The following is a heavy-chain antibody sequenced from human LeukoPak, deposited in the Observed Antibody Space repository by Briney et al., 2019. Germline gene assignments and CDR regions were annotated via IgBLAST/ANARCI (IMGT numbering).Heavy chain of an antibody. CDR1: GYSFTSYW. J-gene: IGHJ5*02. Sequence: GESLKISCKGSGYSFTSYWIGWVRQMPGKGRGWMGIIYPGDSDIRYSPSFQGQVTISADKSLSTAYLQWSSLKASDTAMYYRARQRGLGYCSGGSCLVNWFDPWGQGTLVTVSS. V-gene: IGHV5-51*01. CDR2: IYPGDSDI. CDR3: ARQRGLGYCSGGSCLVNWFDP. D-gene: IGHD2-15*01.